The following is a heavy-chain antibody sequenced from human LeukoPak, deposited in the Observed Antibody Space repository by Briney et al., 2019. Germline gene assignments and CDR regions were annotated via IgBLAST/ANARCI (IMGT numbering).Heavy chain of an antibody. CDR1: GFTFSSYS. Sequence: PGGSLRLSCAASGFTFSSYSMNWVRQAPGKGLEWVSSISSSSSYIYYADSVKGRFTISRDNAKNSLYLQMNSLRAEDTAVYYCARAPLRDSSGYFYWGQGTLVTVS. CDR2: ISSSSSYI. V-gene: IGHV3-21*01. CDR3: ARAPLRDSSGYFY. J-gene: IGHJ4*02. D-gene: IGHD3-22*01.